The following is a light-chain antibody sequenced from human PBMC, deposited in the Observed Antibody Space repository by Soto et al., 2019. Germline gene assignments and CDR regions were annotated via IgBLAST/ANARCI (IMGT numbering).Light chain of an antibody. J-gene: IGKJ4*01. CDR1: QSVSSSY. CDR2: GAS. Sequence: EIVLTQSPGTLSLSPGERATLSCRASQSVSSSYLAWYQQKPGQPPRLLIYGASSRATGIPDRFSGSGSGTDFTLTISRLEPEDFATYYCQQANSFPLTFGGGTKVELK. CDR3: QQANSFPLT. V-gene: IGKV3-20*01.